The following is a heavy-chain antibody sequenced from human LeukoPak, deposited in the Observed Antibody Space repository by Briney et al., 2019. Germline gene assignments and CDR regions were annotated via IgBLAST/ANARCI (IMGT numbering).Heavy chain of an antibody. CDR2: ISGSGGST. V-gene: IGHV3-23*01. J-gene: IGHJ4*02. CDR3: AKGQYPGYSSGWADY. D-gene: IGHD6-19*01. CDR1: GFTFSSYA. Sequence: GGSLRLSCAASGFTFSSYAMSWVRQAPGKGLEWVSAISGSGGSTYYADSVKGRFTISRDNSKNTLYLQMNSLRAEDTAVYYCAKGQYPGYSSGWADYWGQGTLVTVSS.